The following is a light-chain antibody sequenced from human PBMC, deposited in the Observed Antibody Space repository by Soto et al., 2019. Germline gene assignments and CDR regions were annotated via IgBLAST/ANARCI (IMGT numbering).Light chain of an antibody. CDR3: QQYNGSPPWT. CDR1: QSVTKK. V-gene: IGKV3-15*01. J-gene: IGKJ1*01. CDR2: DAS. Sequence: EIVMTQSPATLSLSPGDRATLSCRASQSVTKKLAWYQQKPGQAPRLLIDDASTRATGVPARFSGSGSGTEFTLTISNLQSEDFAVYYCQQYNGSPPWTFGQGTKVEIK.